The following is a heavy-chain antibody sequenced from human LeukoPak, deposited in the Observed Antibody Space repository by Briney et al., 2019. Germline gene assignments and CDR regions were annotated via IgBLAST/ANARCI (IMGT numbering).Heavy chain of an antibody. CDR1: GFTFSSYA. Sequence: GGSLRLSCAASGFTFSSYAMSWVRQAPGKGLEWVSAISGSGGSTYYADSVKGRFTISRDKSKNTLYLQMNSLRAEDTAVYYCAKVRYSSGWYPFDYWGQGTLVTVSS. V-gene: IGHV3-23*01. CDR3: AKVRYSSGWYPFDY. D-gene: IGHD6-19*01. J-gene: IGHJ4*02. CDR2: ISGSGGST.